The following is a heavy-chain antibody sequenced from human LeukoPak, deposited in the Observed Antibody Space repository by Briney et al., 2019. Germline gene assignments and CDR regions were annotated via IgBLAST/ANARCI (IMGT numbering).Heavy chain of an antibody. Sequence: GASVKVSCKASGYTFTGYYMHWVRQAPGQGLEWMGWINPNSGGTNYAQKFQGRVTMTRDTSISTAYMELSRLRSDDTAVYYCARVVVVTISMYSFDYWGQGTLVTVSS. CDR1: GYTFTGYY. CDR2: INPNSGGT. J-gene: IGHJ4*02. D-gene: IGHD5-24*01. CDR3: ARVVVVTISMYSFDY. V-gene: IGHV1-2*02.